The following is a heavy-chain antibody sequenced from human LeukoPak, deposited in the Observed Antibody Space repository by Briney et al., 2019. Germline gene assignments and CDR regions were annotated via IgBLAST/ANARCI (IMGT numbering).Heavy chain of an antibody. J-gene: IGHJ4*02. CDR3: ARGFKGDYYGSGSSDY. CDR2: ISGGGVST. Sequence: GGSLRLSCAASGFTFSSYAMSWVRQAPGKGLEWVSAISGGGVSTYYADSVKGRFTISRDNAKNSLYLQMNSLRDEDTAVYYCARGFKGDYYGSGSSDYWGQGTLVTVSS. D-gene: IGHD3-10*01. V-gene: IGHV3-23*01. CDR1: GFTFSSYA.